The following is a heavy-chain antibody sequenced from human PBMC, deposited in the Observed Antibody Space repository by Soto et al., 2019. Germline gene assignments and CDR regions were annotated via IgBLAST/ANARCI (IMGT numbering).Heavy chain of an antibody. Sequence: SQTLSLTCAISGDSVSSNSAAWNWIRQSPSRGLEWLGRTYYRSKWYNDYAVSVKSRITINPDTSKNQFSLQLNSVTPEDTAVYYCARAQRRFGELLSSFDYWGQGTLVTVSS. V-gene: IGHV6-1*01. CDR3: ARAQRRFGELLSSFDY. CDR1: GDSVSSNSAA. J-gene: IGHJ4*02. CDR2: TYYRSKWYN. D-gene: IGHD3-10*01.